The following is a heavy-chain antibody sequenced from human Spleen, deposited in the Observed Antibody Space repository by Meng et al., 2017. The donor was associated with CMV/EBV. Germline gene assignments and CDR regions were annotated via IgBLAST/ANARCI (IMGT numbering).Heavy chain of an antibody. Sequence: ESLKISCTVSRDSISSYYWSWIRQPPGKGLEWIGYIYYSGSTNYNPSLKSRVSISVDTSKNQLSLRLNSVTAADTAVYYCARSGLLRFHYFDYWGQGALVTVSS. V-gene: IGHV4-59*01. J-gene: IGHJ4*02. CDR1: RDSISSYY. CDR2: IYYSGST. D-gene: IGHD2-15*01. CDR3: ARSGLLRFHYFDY.